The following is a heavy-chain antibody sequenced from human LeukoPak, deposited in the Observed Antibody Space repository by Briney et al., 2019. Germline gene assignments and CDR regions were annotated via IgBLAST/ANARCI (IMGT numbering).Heavy chain of an antibody. Sequence: ASVKVSFMASGYTFTSYYMHWVRQAPGQGLEWMGIINPSGGSTSYAQKFQGRVTMTRDTSTSTVYMELSSLRSEATDVYYCASGGIVSTRFDYWGQGTLVTVSS. D-gene: IGHD1-26*01. CDR1: GYTFTSYY. CDR3: ASGGIVSTRFDY. J-gene: IGHJ4*02. V-gene: IGHV1-46*01. CDR2: INPSGGST.